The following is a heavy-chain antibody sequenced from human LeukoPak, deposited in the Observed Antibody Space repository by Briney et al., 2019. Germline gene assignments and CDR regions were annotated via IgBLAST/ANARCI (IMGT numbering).Heavy chain of an antibody. D-gene: IGHD6-19*01. CDR3: ARAGSDIYSSPTP. Sequence: PGGSLRLSCAASGFTFSSYAMHWVRQAPGKGLEWVAVISYDGSNKYYADSVKGRFTISRDNSKNTLYLQMNSLRAEDTAVYYCARAGSDIYSSPTPWGQGTLVTVSS. CDR2: ISYDGSNK. V-gene: IGHV3-30-3*01. J-gene: IGHJ5*02. CDR1: GFTFSSYA.